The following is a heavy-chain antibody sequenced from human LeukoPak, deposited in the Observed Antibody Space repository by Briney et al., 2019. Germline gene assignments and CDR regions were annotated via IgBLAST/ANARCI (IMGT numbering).Heavy chain of an antibody. D-gene: IGHD2-21*02. CDR2: ISWNSGSI. CDR3: AKGFVVVTAIRKDAFDI. CDR1: GFTFDDYA. V-gene: IGHV3-9*01. Sequence: GRSLRLSCAASGFTFDDYAMHWVRQAPGKGLEWVSGISWNSGSIGYADSVKGRFTISRDNAKNSPYLQMNSLRAEDTALYYCAKGFVVVTAIRKDAFDIWGQGTMVTVSS. J-gene: IGHJ3*02.